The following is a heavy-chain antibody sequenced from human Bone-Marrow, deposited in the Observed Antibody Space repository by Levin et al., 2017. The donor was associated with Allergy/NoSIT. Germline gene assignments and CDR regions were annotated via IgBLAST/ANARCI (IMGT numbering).Heavy chain of an antibody. CDR2: IYSGGST. D-gene: IGHD5-18*01. J-gene: IGHJ4*02. Sequence: GGSLRLSCAASEFTVSNNHMNWVRQAPGKGLEWVSLIYSGGSTYYADSVKGRFTISRDNSKNTLFLQINSLRAEDTAVYYCAGHTAGDYWGQGALVTVSS. CDR3: AGHTAGDY. V-gene: IGHV3-66*04. CDR1: EFTVSNNH.